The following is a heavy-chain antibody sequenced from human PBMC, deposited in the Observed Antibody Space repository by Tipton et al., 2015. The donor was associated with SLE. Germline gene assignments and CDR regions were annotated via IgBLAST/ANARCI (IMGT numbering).Heavy chain of an antibody. CDR1: GDSISGYY. V-gene: IGHV4-59*01. CDR3: AREGAGVDY. J-gene: IGHJ4*02. Sequence: TLSLTCTVSGDSISGYYWNWIRQPPGKGLEWIGYIYYSGSTDYNPSLMSRVTISVDTSKNQFSLNLSSVTAEDTAVYYCAREGAGVDYWGQGILVTVSS. CDR2: IYYSGST. D-gene: IGHD1-26*01.